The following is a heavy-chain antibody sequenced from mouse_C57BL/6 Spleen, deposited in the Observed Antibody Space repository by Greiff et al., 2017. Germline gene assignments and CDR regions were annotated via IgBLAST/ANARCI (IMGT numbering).Heavy chain of an antibody. D-gene: IGHD2-10*02. CDR2: IDPSDSYT. CDR3: ALGYYYAKGD. Sequence: QVQLQQPGAELVKPGASVKLSCKASGYTFTSYWMQWVKQRPGQGLEWIGEIDPSDSYTNYNQKFKGKATLTVDKSSSTAYMQLSSLTSEDSAVYYCALGYYYAKGDWGQGTSVTVSA. J-gene: IGHJ4*01. CDR1: GYTFTSYW. V-gene: IGHV1-50*01.